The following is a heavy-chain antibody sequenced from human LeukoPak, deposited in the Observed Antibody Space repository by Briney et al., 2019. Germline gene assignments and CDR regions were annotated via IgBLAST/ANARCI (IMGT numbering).Heavy chain of an antibody. V-gene: IGHV5-10-1*01. J-gene: IGHJ5*02. D-gene: IGHD1/OR15-1a*01. CDR3: ARHKQVRANWFDP. Sequence: GESLKISCKGSGYSFTSYWIGWVRQMPGKGLEWMGRIDPSDSYTSYSPSFQGHVTISADKSISTAYLQWNSLKASDTAMYYCARHKQVRANWFDPWGQGTPVTVSS. CDR2: IDPSDSYT. CDR1: GYSFTSYW.